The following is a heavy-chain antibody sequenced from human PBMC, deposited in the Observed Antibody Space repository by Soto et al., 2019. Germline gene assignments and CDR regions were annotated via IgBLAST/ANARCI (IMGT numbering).Heavy chain of an antibody. CDR3: AREGSGGSWTFDY. Sequence: SVKVSCKASGGTFSSYAISWVRQAPGQGLEWMGGIIPIFGTANYAQKFQGRVTITADESTSTAYMELSSLRSEDTAVYYCAREGSGGSWTFDYWGQGTLVTVSS. CDR2: IIPIFGTA. D-gene: IGHD2-15*01. V-gene: IGHV1-69*13. CDR1: GGTFSSYA. J-gene: IGHJ4*02.